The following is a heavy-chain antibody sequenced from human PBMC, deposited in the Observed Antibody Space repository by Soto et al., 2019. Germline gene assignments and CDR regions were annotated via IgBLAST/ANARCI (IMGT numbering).Heavy chain of an antibody. CDR3: AREIVTTGEYYFDS. D-gene: IGHD1-1*01. V-gene: IGHV3-30-3*01. CDR2: TSYDGSNK. Sequence: PGGSLRLSCAASGFTFSSYAMHWVRLAPGKGLEWVAFTSYDGSNKYYADAVQGRFTISRDNSKNTLYLQMNSLRAEDTAVYYCAREIVTTGEYYFDSWGQGTLVTVSS. J-gene: IGHJ4*02. CDR1: GFTFSSYA.